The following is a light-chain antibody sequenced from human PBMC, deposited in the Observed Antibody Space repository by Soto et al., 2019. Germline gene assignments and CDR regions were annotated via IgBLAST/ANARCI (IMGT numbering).Light chain of an antibody. CDR3: SSYAGSTVV. Sequence: QSALTQPPSASGSPGHSVTISCTGSSSDVGNYNYVSWNQQHPGKAPKLMIYEVSKRPSGVPDRFSGSTSGNTASLTVSGLQAEDEADYFCSSYAGSTVVFGGGTKLTVL. CDR1: SSDVGNYNY. CDR2: EVS. J-gene: IGLJ2*01. V-gene: IGLV2-8*01.